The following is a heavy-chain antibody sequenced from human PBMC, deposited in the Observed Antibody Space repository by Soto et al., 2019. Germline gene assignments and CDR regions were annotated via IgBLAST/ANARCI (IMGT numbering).Heavy chain of an antibody. Sequence: QVQLVESGGGVVQPGTSLRLSCAASGFTFSRFGMHWVRQAPGKGLEWVGVILNDGSNEKYADSVKGRFTISRDNSTNTLYVQMNSLSAEDTAVYYCARDDDFDDNGLDYWGQGTLVTVSS. CDR1: GFTFSRFG. D-gene: IGHD4-17*01. CDR2: ILNDGSNE. J-gene: IGHJ4*02. CDR3: ARDDDFDDNGLDY. V-gene: IGHV3-33*01.